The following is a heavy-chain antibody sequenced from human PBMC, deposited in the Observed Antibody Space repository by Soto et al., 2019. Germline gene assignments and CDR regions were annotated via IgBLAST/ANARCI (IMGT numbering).Heavy chain of an antibody. V-gene: IGHV3-23*01. CDR1: GFTFSSYA. J-gene: IGHJ3*02. D-gene: IGHD3-22*01. CDR2: ISGSGGST. Sequence: EVQLLESGGGLVQPGGSLRLSCAASGFTFSSYAMSWVRQAPGKGLEWVSAISGSGGSTYYADSVKGRFTISRDNSKNTLYLQMNSLRAEDTAVYYCAKVNDYDDSRGGAFDIWGQGTMVTVSS. CDR3: AKVNDYDDSRGGAFDI.